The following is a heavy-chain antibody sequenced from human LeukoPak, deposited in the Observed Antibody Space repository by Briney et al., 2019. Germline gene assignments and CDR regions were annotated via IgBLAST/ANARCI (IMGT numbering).Heavy chain of an antibody. D-gene: IGHD5-12*01. J-gene: IGHJ6*02. CDR2: ISYDGSNK. CDR3: ARGGSGYDSHYYAMDV. Sequence: PEKSLRLSCAASGFTFSSYDMHWIRQAPGKGLEWVTLISYDGSNKYYADSVKGRFTISRDNSKNTLYLQMNSLRAEDTAVYYCARGGSGYDSHYYAMDVWGQGTTVTVSS. V-gene: IGHV3-30*04. CDR1: GFTFSSYD.